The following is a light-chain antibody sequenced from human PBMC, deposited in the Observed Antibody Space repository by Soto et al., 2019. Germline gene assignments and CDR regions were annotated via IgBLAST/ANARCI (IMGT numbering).Light chain of an antibody. Sequence: EIVLTQSPATLSLSPVERATLSCMASQSVSSYLAWYQQKPGQAPRLLIYGASIRATGIPARFSGSGSGTEFTLTISSLQSEDFAVYYCQHYNNWPPWTFGQGTKVDIK. CDR3: QHYNNWPPWT. J-gene: IGKJ1*01. CDR1: QSVSSY. V-gene: IGKV3-15*01. CDR2: GAS.